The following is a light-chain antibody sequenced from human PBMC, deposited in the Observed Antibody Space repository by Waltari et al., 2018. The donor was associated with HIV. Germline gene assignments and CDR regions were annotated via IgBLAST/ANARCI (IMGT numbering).Light chain of an antibody. CDR3: CSYAGRSIYV. CDR2: EFT. Sequence: QPALTQPASVSGSPGQSITLSCSGTSSDIGTYELVSLYQQHPGKAPRVIVYEFTKRPSRTSYRFSGSKSGNTASLTISGLQAEDDADYCCCSYAGRSIYVFGTGTTVTVL. J-gene: IGLJ1*01. V-gene: IGLV2-23*02. CDR1: SSDIGTYEL.